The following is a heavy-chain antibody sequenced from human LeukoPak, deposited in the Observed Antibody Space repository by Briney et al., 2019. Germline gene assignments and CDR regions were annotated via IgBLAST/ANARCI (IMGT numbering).Heavy chain of an antibody. Sequence: PGRSLRLSCAASGFTFSSYGMHWVRQAPGKGLEWVADIWYDGSKKYYADSVKGRFTISRDNSKNTLYLQMNSLRAEDTAVYYCARGGMVRAVMNYFDYWGQGTLVTVSS. J-gene: IGHJ4*02. D-gene: IGHD3-10*01. CDR2: IWYDGSKK. CDR1: GFTFSSYG. V-gene: IGHV3-33*01. CDR3: ARGGMVRAVMNYFDY.